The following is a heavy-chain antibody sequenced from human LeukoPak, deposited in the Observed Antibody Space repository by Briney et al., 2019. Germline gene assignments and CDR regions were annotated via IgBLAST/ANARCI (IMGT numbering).Heavy chain of an antibody. CDR3: ARDHRLGRTGYDMPAD. Sequence: GASVTVSYKPSGYTFVHYYVYWIRQAPGQGLEWMGWLNPRTGATKYAQKFQARVTMTRDTSKQTAYMELTSLRSDDTALYFCARDHRLGRTGYDMPADWGQGTLVTVSS. CDR2: LNPRTGAT. V-gene: IGHV1-2*02. D-gene: IGHD7-27*01. J-gene: IGHJ4*02. CDR1: GYTFVHYY.